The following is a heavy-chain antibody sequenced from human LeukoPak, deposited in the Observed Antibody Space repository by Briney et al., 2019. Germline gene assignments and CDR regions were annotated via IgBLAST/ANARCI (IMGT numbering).Heavy chain of an antibody. Sequence: PSETLSLTCTVSGGSISSYYWSWIRQPPGKGLEWIGYIYYSGSTNYNPSLKSRVTISVDTSKNQVSLKLSSVTAADTAVYYCARARSYSSSWYFDYWGQGTLVTVSS. J-gene: IGHJ4*02. CDR3: ARARSYSSSWYFDY. CDR2: IYYSGST. CDR1: GGSISSYY. D-gene: IGHD6-13*01. V-gene: IGHV4-59*01.